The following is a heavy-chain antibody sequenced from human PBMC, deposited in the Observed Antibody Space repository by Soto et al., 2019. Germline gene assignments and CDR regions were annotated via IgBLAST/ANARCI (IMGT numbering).Heavy chain of an antibody. V-gene: IGHV1-18*01. J-gene: IGHJ4*02. CDR2: ISAYNGDT. Sequence: QVQLVQSGAEVKKPGASVKVSCKASGFTFITYGFTWVRQAPGQGLEWMGWISAYNGDTHYAQKVQGRVTMTTDTSTSTADMELRSLTSDDTAVYDCARKAMGAHVAQWGQGTLVIVSS. D-gene: IGHD5-18*01. CDR1: GFTFITYG. CDR3: ARKAMGAHVAQ.